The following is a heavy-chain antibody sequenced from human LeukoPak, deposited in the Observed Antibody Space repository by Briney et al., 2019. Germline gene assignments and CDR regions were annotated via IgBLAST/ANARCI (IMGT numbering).Heavy chain of an antibody. CDR2: IIPIFGTA. Sequence: SVKVSCKASGGTFSSYAISWVRQAPGQGLEWMGGIIPIFGTANYAQKFQGRVTITADESTSTAYMELSSLRSEDTAVYCCARDYPPDSWYGDAFDIWGQGTMVTVSS. CDR3: ARDYPPDSWYGDAFDI. J-gene: IGHJ3*02. CDR1: GGTFSSYA. V-gene: IGHV1-69*13. D-gene: IGHD6-13*01.